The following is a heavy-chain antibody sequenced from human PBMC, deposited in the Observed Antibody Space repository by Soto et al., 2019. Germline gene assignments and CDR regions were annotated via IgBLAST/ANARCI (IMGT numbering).Heavy chain of an antibody. J-gene: IGHJ3*01. Sequence: EVQLAESGGGLVQPGESLRLSCAASGFTFSYYWMHWVRQAPGKGLVWVSRIHSDGSSTTYADSVKGRFTISRDNARNTLYLQMNSLRAEDTAVYYCARGDRGAFDLWGQGTVLTVSS. CDR3: ARGDRGAFDL. D-gene: IGHD1-26*01. CDR2: IHSDGSST. V-gene: IGHV3-74*01. CDR1: GFTFSYYW.